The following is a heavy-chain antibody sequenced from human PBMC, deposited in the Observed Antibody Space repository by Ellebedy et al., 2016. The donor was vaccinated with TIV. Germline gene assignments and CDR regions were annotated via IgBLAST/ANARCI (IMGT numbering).Heavy chain of an antibody. Sequence: GESLKISXAASGFTFSSCSMNWVRQAPGKGLEWVSYISSSSSTIYYADSVKGRFTISRDNAKNSLYPQMNSLRDEDTAVYYCARDRGAAADPFFDYWGQGTLVTVSS. CDR3: ARDRGAAADPFFDY. D-gene: IGHD6-13*01. V-gene: IGHV3-48*02. J-gene: IGHJ4*02. CDR2: ISSSSSTI. CDR1: GFTFSSCS.